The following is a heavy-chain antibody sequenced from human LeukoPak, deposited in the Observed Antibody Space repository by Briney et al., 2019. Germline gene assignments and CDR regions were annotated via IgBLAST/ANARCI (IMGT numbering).Heavy chain of an antibody. D-gene: IGHD5-18*01. V-gene: IGHV4-59*08. CDR3: ARQAGWGYNSGAIDY. CDR1: GGSISSYS. CDR2: IYYSGST. Sequence: SETLSLTCTVSGGSISSYSWSWLRQPPGKGLEWIGYIYYSGSTNHNPSLKSRVNMSVDTSKNQFSLKLTSVTAADTAVYYCARQAGWGYNSGAIDYWGQGTLVTVSS. J-gene: IGHJ4*02.